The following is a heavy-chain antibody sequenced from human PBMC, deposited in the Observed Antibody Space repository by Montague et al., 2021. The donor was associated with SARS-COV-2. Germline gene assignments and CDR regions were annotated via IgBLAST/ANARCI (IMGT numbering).Heavy chain of an antibody. Sequence: CAISGDSVSRNSVAWNWNRQSPSRDLEWLGRTHYRPKWYNDYAVSVKSRITINPDTSKNQISLQLNSVTPEDTAVYYCARTSASSDYWGQGALVTVSS. V-gene: IGHV6-1*01. D-gene: IGHD1-26*01. CDR3: ARTSASSDY. CDR2: THYRPKWYN. CDR1: GDSVSRNSVA. J-gene: IGHJ4*02.